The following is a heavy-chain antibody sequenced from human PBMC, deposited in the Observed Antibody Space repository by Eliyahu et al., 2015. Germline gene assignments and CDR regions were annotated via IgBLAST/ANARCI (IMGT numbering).Heavy chain of an antibody. J-gene: IGHJ5*02. Sequence: EVQLVESGGGLVQPGGSLXXSCPASGXPFXXXAMSWVRQAPGKGLEWVSAISGSGGSTYYADSVKGRFTISRDNSKNTLYLQMNSLRAEDTAVYYCAKKVFGYGDYVNWFDPWGQGTLVTVSS. CDR3: AKKVFGYGDYVNWFDP. CDR1: GXPFXXXA. D-gene: IGHD4-17*01. CDR2: ISGSGGST. V-gene: IGHV3-23*04.